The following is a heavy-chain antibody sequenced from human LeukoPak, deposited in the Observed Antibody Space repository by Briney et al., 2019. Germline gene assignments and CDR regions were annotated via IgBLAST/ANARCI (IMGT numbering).Heavy chain of an antibody. CDR2: TSSSSSYI. D-gene: IGHD3-10*02. J-gene: IGHJ6*04. CDR1: GFTFSSYS. CDR3: AELGITMIGGV. V-gene: IGHV3-21*01. Sequence: GGSLRLSCAASGFTFSSYSMNWVRQAPGKGLEWVSSTSSSSSYIYYADSVKGRFTISRDNAKNSLYLQMNSLRAEDTAVYYCAELGITMIGGVWGKGTTVTISS.